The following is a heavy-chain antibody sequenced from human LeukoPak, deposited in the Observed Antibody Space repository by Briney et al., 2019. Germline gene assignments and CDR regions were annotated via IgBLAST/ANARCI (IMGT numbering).Heavy chain of an antibody. CDR2: IKKDGSGK. V-gene: IGHV3-7*01. D-gene: IGHD5-18*01. CDR3: ARHLSGITGYTYGRGIDY. CDR1: RFTFSSYW. J-gene: IGHJ4*02. Sequence: PGGSLRLSCAASRFTFSSYWMSWVRQAPGKGLEWVANIKKDGSGKYYVDSVKGRFTISRDNAKKSLYLQMNSLRAEDTAVYYCARHLSGITGYTYGRGIDYWGQGTLLTVSS.